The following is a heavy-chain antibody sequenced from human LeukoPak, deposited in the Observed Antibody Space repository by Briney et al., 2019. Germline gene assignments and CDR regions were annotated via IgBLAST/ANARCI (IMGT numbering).Heavy chain of an antibody. CDR3: ARVKQQLVDY. CDR1: GFTVSSNY. V-gene: IGHV3-53*01. Sequence: GGSLRLSCAAAGFTVSSNYMSWVRQAPGKGLEWVSVIYSGGSTYYADSVKGRFTISRDNSKNTMYLQMNSLRAEDTAVYYCARVKQQLVDYWGQGTLVTVSS. J-gene: IGHJ4*02. CDR2: IYSGGST. D-gene: IGHD6-13*01.